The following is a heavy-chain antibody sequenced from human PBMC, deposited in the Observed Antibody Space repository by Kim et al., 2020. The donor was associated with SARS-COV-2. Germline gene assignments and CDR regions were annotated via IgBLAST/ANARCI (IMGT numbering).Heavy chain of an antibody. CDR1: GFTFSDYY. D-gene: IGHD6-19*01. CDR2: ISSSGSTI. Sequence: GGSLRLSCAASGFTFSDYYMSWIRQAPGKGLEWVSYISSSGSTIYYADSVKGRFTISRDNAKNSLYLQMNSLRAEDTAVYYCARDLYPIAGAGTNYYYYYGMLLWGQGTTVTVSS. V-gene: IGHV3-11*04. CDR3: ARDLYPIAGAGTNYYYYYGMLL. J-gene: IGHJ6*01.